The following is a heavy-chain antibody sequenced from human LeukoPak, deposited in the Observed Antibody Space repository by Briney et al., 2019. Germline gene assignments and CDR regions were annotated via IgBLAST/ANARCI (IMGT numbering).Heavy chain of an antibody. V-gene: IGHV4-34*01. CDR3: ARRAGTTVVTSLRDAFDI. Sequence: SETLSLTCAVYGGSFSGYYWSWIRQPPGKGLEWIGEINHSGSTNYNPSLKSRVTISVDTSKNQFSLKLSSVTAADTAVYYCARRAGTTVVTSLRDAFDIWGQGTMVTVSS. D-gene: IGHD4-23*01. CDR2: INHSGST. CDR1: GGSFSGYY. J-gene: IGHJ3*02.